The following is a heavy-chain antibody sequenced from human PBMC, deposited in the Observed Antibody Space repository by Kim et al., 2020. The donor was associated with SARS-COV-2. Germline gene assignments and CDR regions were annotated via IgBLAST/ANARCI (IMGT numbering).Heavy chain of an antibody. J-gene: IGHJ4*02. CDR1: GYTFTSYY. Sequence: ASVKVSCKASGYTFTSYYMHWVRQAPGQGLEWMGIINPSGGSTSYAQKFQGRVTMTRDTSTSTVYMELSSLRSEDTAVYYCARAVGGCSGGSCYSGYYDSSGYGHFDYWGQGTLVTVSS. CDR2: INPSGGST. V-gene: IGHV1-46*01. CDR3: ARAVGGCSGGSCYSGYYDSSGYGHFDY. D-gene: IGHD2-15*01.